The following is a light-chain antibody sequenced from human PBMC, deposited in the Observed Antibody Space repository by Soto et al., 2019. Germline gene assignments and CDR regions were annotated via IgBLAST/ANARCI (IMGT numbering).Light chain of an antibody. CDR2: GAS. CDR3: QQYGSSPLT. Sequence: EIVLTQSPGTLSLSPGERATLSCRASQSVSSSYLAWYQQKPGQEPRLLIYGASSRATGNPDRFSGSGSGTDFTLTISRLEHEDISVYYCQQYGSSPLTVGGGTEVEIK. CDR1: QSVSSSY. V-gene: IGKV3-20*01. J-gene: IGKJ4*02.